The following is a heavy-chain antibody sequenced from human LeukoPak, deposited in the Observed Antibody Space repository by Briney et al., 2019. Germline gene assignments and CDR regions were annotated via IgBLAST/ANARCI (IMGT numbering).Heavy chain of an antibody. J-gene: IGHJ4*02. CDR3: ARLNDRYYYFDY. D-gene: IGHD2-21*02. CDR1: GGSLSSYY. CDR2: IYTSGST. V-gene: IGHV4-4*09. Sequence: PSETLSLTCTVSGGSLSSYYWSWIRQPPGKGLEWIGYIYTSGSTNYNPSLKSRVTISVDTSKNQFSLKLSSVTAADTAVYYCARLNDRYYYFDYWGQGTLVTVSS.